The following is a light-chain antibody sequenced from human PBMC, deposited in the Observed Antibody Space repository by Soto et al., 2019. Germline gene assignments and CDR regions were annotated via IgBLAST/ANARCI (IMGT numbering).Light chain of an antibody. J-gene: IGKJ1*01. Sequence: DIVMTQSPLSLPVTPGEPASISCRSSQSLLHSNGYNYLDWYLQKPGQSPQLLIYLGSNRASGXXXXXXXSGSGTDFTLKISRVEAEDVGVYYCMQALQTPPTFGQGTKVEIK. CDR1: QSLLHSNGYNY. V-gene: IGKV2-28*01. CDR3: MQALQTPPT. CDR2: LGS.